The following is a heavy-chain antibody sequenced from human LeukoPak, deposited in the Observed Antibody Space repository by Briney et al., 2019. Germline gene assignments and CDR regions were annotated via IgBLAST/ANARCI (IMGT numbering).Heavy chain of an antibody. V-gene: IGHV4-4*07. CDR2: IYTSGST. J-gene: IGHJ4*02. CDR3: ARVYYDSSGYYYFDY. CDR1: GGSISSYY. D-gene: IGHD3-22*01. Sequence: SETLSLTCTVSGGSISSYYWSWIWQPAGKGLEWIGRIYTSGSTNYNPSLKSRVTMSVDTSKNQFSLKLSSVTAADTAVYYCARVYYDSSGYYYFDYWGQGTLVTVSS.